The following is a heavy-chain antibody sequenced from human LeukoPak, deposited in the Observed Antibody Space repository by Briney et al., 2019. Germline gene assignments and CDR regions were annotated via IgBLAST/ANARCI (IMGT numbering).Heavy chain of an antibody. CDR2: ISGDDGST. J-gene: IGHJ5*02. CDR3: TRNPDGRNWFDP. Sequence: GPLRLSCASPESTFRPHSLDWAGQPPGRGLDWVPDISGDDGSTNYADSVKGRFTISRDNRKNTLYLQMNSLRVEDTAMYYCTRNPDGRNWFDPWGQGTLVTVSS. D-gene: IGHD1-14*01. CDR1: ESTFRPHS. V-gene: IGHV3-74*01.